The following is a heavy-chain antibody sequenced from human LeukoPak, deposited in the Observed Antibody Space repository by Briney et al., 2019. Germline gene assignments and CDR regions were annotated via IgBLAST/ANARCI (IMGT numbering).Heavy chain of an antibody. D-gene: IGHD4-17*01. J-gene: IGHJ4*02. CDR2: ISGSGGST. Sequence: PGGSLRLSCAASGFTFSSYAMSWLRQAPGKGLEWVSAISGSGGSTYYADSVKGRFTISRDNSKNTLYLQMNSLRAEDTAVYYCAASGDDYGDFHAPFDYWGQGTLVTVSS. CDR3: AASGDDYGDFHAPFDY. V-gene: IGHV3-23*01. CDR1: GFTFSSYA.